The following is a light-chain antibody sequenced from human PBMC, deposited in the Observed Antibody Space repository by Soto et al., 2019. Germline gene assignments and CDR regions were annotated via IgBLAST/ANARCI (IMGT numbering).Light chain of an antibody. CDR1: QSVSSNY. CDR2: GAS. J-gene: IGKJ2*01. V-gene: IGKV3-20*01. CDR3: LHYGTSPYT. Sequence: EIVLTQSPGTLSLSPGERATLSCRASQSVSSNYLAWYQQKPGQAPRLLIYGASSRATGIPDMFSGSGSGTDFTLTISRLEPEDFAVYYCLHYGTSPYTFGQGTKLEIK.